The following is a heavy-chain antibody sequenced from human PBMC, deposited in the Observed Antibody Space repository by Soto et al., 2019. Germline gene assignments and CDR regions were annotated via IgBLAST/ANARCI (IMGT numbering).Heavy chain of an antibody. CDR2: IYHSGST. Sequence: LQLEESGSGLVKPSQTLSLTCAVSGGSISSGGYSWSWIRQPPVKGLEWIGYIYHSGSTYYNPSLKSRVTISVDRSKNQFSLKLSSVTAADTAVYYCASAGGLGAVAADYWGQGTLVTVSS. J-gene: IGHJ4*02. D-gene: IGHD6-19*01. CDR3: ASAGGLGAVAADY. CDR1: GGSISSGGYS. V-gene: IGHV4-30-2*01.